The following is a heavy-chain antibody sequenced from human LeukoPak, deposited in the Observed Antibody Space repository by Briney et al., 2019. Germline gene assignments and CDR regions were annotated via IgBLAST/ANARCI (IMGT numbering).Heavy chain of an antibody. D-gene: IGHD2/OR15-2a*01. CDR2: IYYSGST. J-gene: IGHJ5*02. V-gene: IGHV4-59*01. CDR1: GGSISSYY. Sequence: SETLSLTCTVSGGSISSYYWSWIRQPPGKGLEWIGYIYYSGSTNYNPSLKSRVTISVDTSKNQFSLKLSSVTAADTAVYYCARAKVDFQNWFDPWGQGTLVTVSS. CDR3: ARAKVDFQNWFDP.